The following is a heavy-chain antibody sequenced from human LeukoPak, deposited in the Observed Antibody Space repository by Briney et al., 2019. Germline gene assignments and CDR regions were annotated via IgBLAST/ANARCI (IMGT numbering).Heavy chain of an antibody. Sequence: GSLRLSCAASGFTFSSYGMHWVRQAPGKGLEWGAVIWYDGSNKYYADSVKGRFTISRDNSKNTLYLQMNSLRAEDTAVYYCARDQGRFRPYYGMDVWGQGTTVTVSS. J-gene: IGHJ6*02. CDR1: GFTFSSYG. CDR2: IWYDGSNK. V-gene: IGHV3-33*01. CDR3: ARDQGRFRPYYGMDV. D-gene: IGHD3-10*01.